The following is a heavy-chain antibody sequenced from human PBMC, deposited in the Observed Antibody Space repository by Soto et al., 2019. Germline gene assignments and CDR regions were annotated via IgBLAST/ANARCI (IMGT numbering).Heavy chain of an antibody. CDR3: ARDHGGGGLTLES. Sequence: QVHLEESGGGLVKPGGSLRFSCIASGFTFSDYYMSWIRQAPGKGLEWVADISNSGKIRHHADSVEGRFTISRDNARDSLYLQMNSLRPEDSAIYYCARDHGGGGLTLESWGQGTLVTVSS. D-gene: IGHD3-16*01. CDR1: GFTFSDYY. V-gene: IGHV3-11*01. CDR2: ISNSGKIR. J-gene: IGHJ4*02.